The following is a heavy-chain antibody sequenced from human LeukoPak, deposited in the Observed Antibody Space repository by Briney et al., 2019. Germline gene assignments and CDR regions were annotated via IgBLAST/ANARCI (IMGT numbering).Heavy chain of an antibody. D-gene: IGHD6-19*01. Sequence: GGSLRLSCAASGFPFSNYAMSWVRQAPGKGLECVSAISGDGGSTYYADSVKGRFTISRDNSKNTLYLQMNSLRAEDTAVYYCAKISLASGSNGKIDYWGQGTLVTVSS. V-gene: IGHV3-23*01. CDR1: GFPFSNYA. CDR3: AKISLASGSNGKIDY. J-gene: IGHJ4*02. CDR2: ISGDGGST.